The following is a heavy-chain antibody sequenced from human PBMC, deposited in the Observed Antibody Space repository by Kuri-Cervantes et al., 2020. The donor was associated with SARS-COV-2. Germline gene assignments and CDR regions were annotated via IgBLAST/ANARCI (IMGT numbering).Heavy chain of an antibody. Sequence: GESLKISCSASGFTFGDHAMSWFRQAPGKGLEWVSVTFTDDKTYYADSVKDRVNMSRDNFRNTVFLQINSLRADDTAVYYCARGNVAVAGDAFDVWGHGTVVTVSS. J-gene: IGHJ3*01. V-gene: IGHV3-66*01. CDR1: GFTFGDHA. D-gene: IGHD6-19*01. CDR3: ARGNVAVAGDAFDV. CDR2: TFTDDKT.